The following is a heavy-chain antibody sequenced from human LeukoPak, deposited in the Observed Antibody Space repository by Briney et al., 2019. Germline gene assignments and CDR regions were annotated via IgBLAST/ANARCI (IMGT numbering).Heavy chain of an antibody. CDR3: ARGVVTQVAGWFDP. CDR2: ITGTGVYI. J-gene: IGHJ5*02. CDR1: GFTFDNFN. Sequence: PGGSLRLSCAASGFTFDNFNMNWVRQAPGKGLEWVASITGTGVYIYYADSVKGRFTISRDNAKNSLYLQMNSLRVEDTAVYYCARGVVTQVAGWFDPWGQGTLVAVSS. D-gene: IGHD4-23*01. V-gene: IGHV3-21*01.